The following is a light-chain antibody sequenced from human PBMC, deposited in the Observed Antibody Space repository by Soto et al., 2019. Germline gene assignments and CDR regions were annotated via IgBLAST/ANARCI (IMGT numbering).Light chain of an antibody. J-gene: IGLJ1*01. V-gene: IGLV2-11*02. Sequence: QSALAQPRSVSGSPGQYVTISCTGTSSDVGRFDYVSWSQAHPGKAPRVIIYDVHGRPSGVPTRFSGSKSGNTACRTISGLQADDEADYYCCSYAGSSTPYVFGSGTKVTVL. CDR1: SSDVGRFDY. CDR2: DVH. CDR3: CSYAGSSTPYV.